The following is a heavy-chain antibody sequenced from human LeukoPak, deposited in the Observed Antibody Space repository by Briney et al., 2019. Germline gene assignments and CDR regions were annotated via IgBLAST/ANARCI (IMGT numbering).Heavy chain of an antibody. J-gene: IGHJ6*02. CDR2: TYYRSKCYN. D-gene: IGHD3-9*01. CDR1: GGSVSSNSAA. Sequence: SQTLSLTCAISGGSVSSNSAAWNWIRQSPWRGLEWLGRTYYRSKCYNDYAVSVKSRITINPDTSKNQFSLQLNSVTPEDTAVYYCARDPVLWSPTYYDILTGYYSDYYYGMDVWGQGTTVTVSS. CDR3: ARDPVLWSPTYYDILTGYYSDYYYGMDV. V-gene: IGHV6-1*01.